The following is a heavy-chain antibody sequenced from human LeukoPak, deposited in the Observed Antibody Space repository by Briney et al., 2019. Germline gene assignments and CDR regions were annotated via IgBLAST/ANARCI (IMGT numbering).Heavy chain of an antibody. V-gene: IGHV3-9*01. Sequence: PGGSLRLSCAASGFSFDDYAMHWLRQAPGKGLQWVSGISWNSGSEGYADSVKGRFTISRDNAKNSLYLQMNSLRAEDTAFYYCANDGRPDTYGIFDLWGHGTLVTVSS. CDR2: ISWNSGSE. J-gene: IGHJ4*01. D-gene: IGHD1-1*01. CDR1: GFSFDDYA. CDR3: ANDGRPDTYGIFDL.